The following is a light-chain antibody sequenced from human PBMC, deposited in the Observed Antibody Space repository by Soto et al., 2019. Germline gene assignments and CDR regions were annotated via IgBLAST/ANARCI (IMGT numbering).Light chain of an antibody. CDR3: QQYGTSPQS. V-gene: IGKV3-20*01. J-gene: IGKJ1*01. CDR2: ATS. Sequence: EIVLTQSPGTLSLSPGERATLSCRASQSVTSNYLAWYQQKPGQAPGLLIYATSTRASGVPDRFSGSGSGTEFTLTISRLEPEDFAVYYCQQYGTSPQSFGQGTKVDFK. CDR1: QSVTSNY.